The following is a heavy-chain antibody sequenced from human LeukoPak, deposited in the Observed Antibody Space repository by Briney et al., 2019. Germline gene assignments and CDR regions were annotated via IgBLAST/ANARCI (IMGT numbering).Heavy chain of an antibody. CDR2: IRYDGSNK. D-gene: IGHD1-26*01. V-gene: IGHV3-30*02. Sequence: GGSLRLSCAASGFTFSSYGMHWVRQAPGKGLEWVAFIRYDGSNKYYADSVKGRFTISRDNSKNTLYLQMNSLRAEDTAVYYCAKDEAWELGIDYWGQGTLVTVSS. J-gene: IGHJ4*02. CDR1: GFTFSSYG. CDR3: AKDEAWELGIDY.